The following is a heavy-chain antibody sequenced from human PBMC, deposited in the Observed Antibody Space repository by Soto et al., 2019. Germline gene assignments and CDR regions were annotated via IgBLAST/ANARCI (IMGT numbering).Heavy chain of an antibody. CDR3: AHRLTEYRSSPAYDY. D-gene: IGHD6-6*01. J-gene: IGHJ4*02. CDR1: GFSLTTNGVG. CDR2: IYWDDDE. Sequence: QITLKESGPTLVKPTQTLTLTCTFSGFSLTTNGVGVGWIRQPPGKALEWLALIYWDDDEHYSPSLKSRLTISKDSSNNQVVLTMTNMDPVDTATYYCAHRLTEYRSSPAYDYWGQGTLVTVSS. V-gene: IGHV2-5*02.